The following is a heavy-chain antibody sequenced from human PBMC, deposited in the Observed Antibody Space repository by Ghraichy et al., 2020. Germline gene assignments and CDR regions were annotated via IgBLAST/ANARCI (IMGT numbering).Heavy chain of an antibody. CDR2: IDVAGDEI. CDR1: GFTFSNYR. CDR3: VRGTWLDY. J-gene: IGHJ4*02. Sequence: GESLNISCVASGFTFSNYRMNWVRQSPGKGLEWVANIDVAGDEIHYVDSVRGRFTISRDNAKKSLFLQMNSLRVDDTSLYYCVRGTWLDYWGQGTLVTVSS. V-gene: IGHV3-7*03. D-gene: IGHD5-12*01.